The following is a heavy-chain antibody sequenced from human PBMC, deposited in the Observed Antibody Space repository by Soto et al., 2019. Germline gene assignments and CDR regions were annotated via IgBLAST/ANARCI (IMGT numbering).Heavy chain of an antibody. V-gene: IGHV3-30-3*01. D-gene: IGHD4-4*01. CDR1: GFTFSSYA. CDR2: ISYDGSNK. CDR3: ARPLWRDDYNWGYFDL. J-gene: IGHJ2*01. Sequence: QVQLVESGGGVVQPGRSLRLSCAASGFTFSSYARHWVRQVPGKGLEWVAVISYDGSNKYYADSVKGRFTISRDNSKNTLYLQMNSLRAEDTAVYYCARPLWRDDYNWGYFDLWGRGTLVTLSS.